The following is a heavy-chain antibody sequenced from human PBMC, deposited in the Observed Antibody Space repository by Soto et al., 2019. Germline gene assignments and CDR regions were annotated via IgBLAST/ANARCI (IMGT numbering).Heavy chain of an antibody. Sequence: QVQLVQSGAEVKKPGASVKVSCKASGYTFTSYGISWVRQAPGQGLEWMGWISAYNGNTNYAQKLQGRVTMTTDTSPSTGYMELSSLRSDDTAVYYCARLYCSGGSCYFPVYYYYYMDVWGKGTTVTVSS. CDR1: GYTFTSYG. CDR2: ISAYNGNT. CDR3: ARLYCSGGSCYFPVYYYYYMDV. J-gene: IGHJ6*03. V-gene: IGHV1-18*01. D-gene: IGHD2-15*01.